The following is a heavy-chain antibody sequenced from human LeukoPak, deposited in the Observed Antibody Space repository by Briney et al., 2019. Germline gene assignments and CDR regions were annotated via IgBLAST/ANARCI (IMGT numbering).Heavy chain of an antibody. Sequence: PSETLSLTCTVSGGSISSYYWSWIRQPPGKGLEWIGYIYYSGSTNYNPSLKSRVTISVDTSKNQFSLKLSSVTAADTAVYYCARLHESGWYLDYWGQGTLVTVSS. J-gene: IGHJ4*02. D-gene: IGHD6-19*01. CDR3: ARLHESGWYLDY. CDR2: IYYSGST. CDR1: GGSISSYY. V-gene: IGHV4-59*01.